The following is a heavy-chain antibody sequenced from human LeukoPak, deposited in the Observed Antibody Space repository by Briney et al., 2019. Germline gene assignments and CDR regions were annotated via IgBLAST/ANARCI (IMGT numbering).Heavy chain of an antibody. CDR1: GGTFSSYA. Sequence: ASVKVSCKASGGTFSSYAISWVRQAPGQGLEWMGGIIPIFGTANYAQKFQGRVTITTDESTSTAYMELSSLRSEDTAVYYCARDLSPPEVSGVWSGRYYYYYMDVWGKGTTVTVSS. CDR3: ARDLSPPEVSGVWSGRYYYYYMDV. D-gene: IGHD3-3*01. V-gene: IGHV1-69*05. J-gene: IGHJ6*03. CDR2: IIPIFGTA.